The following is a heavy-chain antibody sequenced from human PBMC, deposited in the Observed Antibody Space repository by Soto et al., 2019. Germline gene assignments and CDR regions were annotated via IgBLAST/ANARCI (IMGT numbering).Heavy chain of an antibody. CDR3: ARARDGYNFLYEPT. CDR2: IYSGGNA. D-gene: IGHD5-12*01. CDR1: GFTIRNNY. Sequence: GGSLRFSCAASGFTIRNNYMSWVRQAPGKGLEWVSVIYSGGNAYYADSVKGRFTISRDNSKDTVYLQMNSLRAEDTAIYYCARARDGYNFLYEPTWGQGTLVTVSS. V-gene: IGHV3-53*01. J-gene: IGHJ4*02.